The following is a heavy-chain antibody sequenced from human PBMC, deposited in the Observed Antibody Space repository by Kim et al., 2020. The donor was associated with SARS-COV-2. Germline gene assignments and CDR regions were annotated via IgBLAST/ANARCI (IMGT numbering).Heavy chain of an antibody. CDR1: GYTFTSYD. Sequence: ASVKVSCKASGYTFTSYDINWVRQATGQGLEWMGWMNPNSGNTGYAQKFQGRVTMTRNTSISTAYMELSSLRSEDTAVYYCATTLVLRYFDWSHYGMDVWGQGTTVTVSS. D-gene: IGHD3-9*01. CDR3: ATTLVLRYFDWSHYGMDV. J-gene: IGHJ6*02. V-gene: IGHV1-8*01. CDR2: MNPNSGNT.